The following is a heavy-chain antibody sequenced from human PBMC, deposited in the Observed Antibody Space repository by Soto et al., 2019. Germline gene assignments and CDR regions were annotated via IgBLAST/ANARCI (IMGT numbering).Heavy chain of an antibody. CDR3: RPGRWGGDCLQSYASHYYYGMDV. V-gene: IGHV2-5*02. Sequence: QITLKESGPTLVKPTQTLTLTCTFSGFSLSTSGVGVGWIRQPPGKALEWLALIYWDDDKRYSPSLRNRLTISNDTSKNPVVPTMTNMDPVDTATYSCRPGRWGGDCLQSYASHYYYGMDVWGQGTTVTVSS. CDR1: GFSLSTSGVG. D-gene: IGHD2-21*02. J-gene: IGHJ6*02. CDR2: IYWDDDK.